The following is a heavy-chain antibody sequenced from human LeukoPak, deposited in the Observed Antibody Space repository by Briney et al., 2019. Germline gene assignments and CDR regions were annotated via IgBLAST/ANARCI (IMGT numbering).Heavy chain of an antibody. CDR1: GFTFSSYG. CDR3: AKDKSYYEFEYFQH. Sequence: GGSLRLSCAASGFTFSSYGMHWVRQVPGKGLEWVAFIRYDGGNKYYADSVKGRFTISRDNSKNTLYLQMNSLRAEDTAVYYCAKDKSYYEFEYFQHWGQGTLVTVSS. J-gene: IGHJ1*01. D-gene: IGHD1-26*01. V-gene: IGHV3-30*02. CDR2: IRYDGGNK.